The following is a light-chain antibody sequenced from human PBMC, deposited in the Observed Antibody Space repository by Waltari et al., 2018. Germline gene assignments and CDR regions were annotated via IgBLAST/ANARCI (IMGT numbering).Light chain of an antibody. Sequence: RVTITCRASQTISIYLAWYQQKPGKAPNLLIYKASTLESGVPSRFSGSGSGTEFTLTISSLQPDDFATYYCQQYHSYSPYTFGQGTALDIK. J-gene: IGKJ2*01. V-gene: IGKV1-5*03. CDR3: QQYHSYSPYT. CDR2: KAS. CDR1: QTISIY.